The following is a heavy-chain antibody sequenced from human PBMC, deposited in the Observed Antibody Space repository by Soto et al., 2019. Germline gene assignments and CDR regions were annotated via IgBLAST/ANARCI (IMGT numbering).Heavy chain of an antibody. CDR1: GGSISSNSYY. CDR2: IYYHGST. J-gene: IGHJ4*02. V-gene: IGHV4-39*07. D-gene: IGHD4-17*01. Sequence: SETLSLTCTVSGGSISSNSYYWGWIRQLPGKGLEWIGNIYYHGSTYYNPSLKSRVTISVDRSKNQFSLKLSSVTAADTAVYYCARAMTTVTTIDYWGQGTLVTVSS. CDR3: ARAMTTVTTIDY.